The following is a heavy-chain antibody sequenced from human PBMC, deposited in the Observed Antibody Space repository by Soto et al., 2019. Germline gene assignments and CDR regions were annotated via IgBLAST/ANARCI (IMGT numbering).Heavy chain of an antibody. CDR3: ARDQEGSGSHWLGYNYYAMDV. J-gene: IGHJ6*02. CDR1: GFTITYYY. CDR2: ISSVGTTT. Sequence: GGSLRLSCGASGFTITYYYMSWIRQAPGKGLEWVSHISSVGTTTYYADSVKGRFSISMDNAKNSLYLQMNSLRAEDTAVYYCARDQEGSGSHWLGYNYYAMDVWGQGTTVTVSS. V-gene: IGHV3-11*01. D-gene: IGHD3-10*01.